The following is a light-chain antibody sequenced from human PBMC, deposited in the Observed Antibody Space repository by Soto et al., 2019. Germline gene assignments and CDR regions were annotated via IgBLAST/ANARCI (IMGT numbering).Light chain of an antibody. V-gene: IGKV3-20*01. CDR2: GAS. J-gene: IGKJ4*01. CDR3: QQYGSSPLT. Sequence: EIVMTQSPATLSVSPGERATLSCRASQSVSSNLAWYQQKPGQAPRLLMYGASSRATGIPDRFSGSGSGTDFTLTITRLEPEDFAVYYCQQYGSSPLTFGGGTKVDIK. CDR1: QSVSSN.